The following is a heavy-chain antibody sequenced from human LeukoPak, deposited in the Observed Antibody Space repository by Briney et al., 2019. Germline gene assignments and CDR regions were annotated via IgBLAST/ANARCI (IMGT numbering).Heavy chain of an antibody. CDR1: GFTFSSYA. D-gene: IGHD4/OR15-4a*01. V-gene: IGHV3-30*04. J-gene: IGHJ4*02. CDR2: ISYDGSNK. CDR3: ARGIHRRVPKENFEY. Sequence: GGSLRLSCAASGFTFSSYAMHWVRPAPGKGREWVAVISYDGSNKYYADSVKGRFTISRDNAKNSLYLQMNSPRAEDTAVYYCARGIHRRVPKENFEYWGQGTLVTVSS.